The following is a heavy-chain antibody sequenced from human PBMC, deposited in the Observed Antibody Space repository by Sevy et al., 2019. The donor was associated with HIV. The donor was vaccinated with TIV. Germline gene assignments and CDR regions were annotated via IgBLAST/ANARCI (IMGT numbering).Heavy chain of an antibody. V-gene: IGHV3-21*01. D-gene: IGHD6-13*01. CDR1: GFTFSSYS. CDR3: ARVPQQQLASYFDY. J-gene: IGHJ4*02. Sequence: GGSLRLSCAASGFTFSSYSMNWVRQAPGKGLEWVSSISSSSSYIYYADSVKGRFTISRDNAKNSLYLQMNSLRAEDTAVYYCARVPQQQLASYFDYWGQVTLVTVSS. CDR2: ISSSSSYI.